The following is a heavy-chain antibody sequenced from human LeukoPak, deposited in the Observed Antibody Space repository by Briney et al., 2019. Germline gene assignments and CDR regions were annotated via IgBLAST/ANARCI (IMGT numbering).Heavy chain of an antibody. CDR1: GYTFTTYH. V-gene: IGHV1-46*01. CDR3: ARSDDYGDYGQRKAIDI. Sequence: ASVKVSCKASGYTFTTYHMHWVRQAPGHGLEWVGIINPSGGATSYARKFQGRVTMTRDTSISTAYMELSRLKSDDTAVYYCARSDDYGDYGQRKAIDIWGQGTMVTVSS. J-gene: IGHJ3*02. CDR2: INPSGGAT. D-gene: IGHD4-17*01.